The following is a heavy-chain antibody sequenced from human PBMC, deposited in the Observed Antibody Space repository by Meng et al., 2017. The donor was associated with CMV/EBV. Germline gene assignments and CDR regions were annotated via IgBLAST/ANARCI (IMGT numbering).Heavy chain of an antibody. Sequence: GGSLRLSCAASGFTFDDYAMHWVRQAPGKGLEWVSGISWNSGSIGYVDSVKGRFTISRDNAKNSLYLQMNSLRAEDTALYYCAKTNYYDSSGYFDYWGQGTLVTSPQ. V-gene: IGHV3-9*01. CDR2: ISWNSGSI. D-gene: IGHD3-22*01. CDR3: AKTNYYDSSGYFDY. CDR1: GFTFDDYA. J-gene: IGHJ4*02.